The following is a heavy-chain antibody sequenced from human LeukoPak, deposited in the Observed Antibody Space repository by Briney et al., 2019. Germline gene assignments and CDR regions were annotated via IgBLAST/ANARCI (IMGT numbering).Heavy chain of an antibody. V-gene: IGHV3-21*01. J-gene: IGHJ3*02. D-gene: IGHD1-26*01. CDR1: GFTFSSYS. CDR3: ARVPMVGATRGAFDI. Sequence: PGGSLRLSCAASGFTFSSYSMNWVRQAPGKGLEWVSSISSSSSYIYHADSVKGRFTISRDNAKNSLYLQMNSLRAEDTAVYYCARVPMVGATRGAFDIWGQGTMVTVSS. CDR2: ISSSSSYI.